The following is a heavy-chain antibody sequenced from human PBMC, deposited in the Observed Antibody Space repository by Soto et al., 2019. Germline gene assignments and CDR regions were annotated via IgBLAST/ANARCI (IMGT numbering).Heavy chain of an antibody. V-gene: IGHV3-21*01. D-gene: IGHD6-6*01. Sequence: GGSLRLSCAASGFTFSSYSMNWVRQAPGKGLEWVSSISTSSFSINYADSVKGRFSISRDNAQNSLHLQMNNLRAEDTAVYYCARNESSNIYGMDVWGQGTTVTVS. J-gene: IGHJ6*02. CDR1: GFTFSSYS. CDR2: ISTSSFSI. CDR3: ARNESSNIYGMDV.